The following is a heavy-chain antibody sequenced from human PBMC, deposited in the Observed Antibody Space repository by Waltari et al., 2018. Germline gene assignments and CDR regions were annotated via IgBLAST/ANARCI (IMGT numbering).Heavy chain of an antibody. Sequence: QVQLVQSGAEVKKPGSSVKVSCKASGGTFSSYAISWVRQAPGQGLEWMGGIIPICGTANYAQKVQGRVTRTADESTSTAYMELSSLRSEDTAVYYCARAHLYYGYYYYGMDVWGQGTTVTVSS. CDR2: IIPICGTA. V-gene: IGHV1-69*01. CDR3: ARAHLYYGYYYYGMDV. D-gene: IGHD3-10*01. J-gene: IGHJ6*02. CDR1: GGTFSSYA.